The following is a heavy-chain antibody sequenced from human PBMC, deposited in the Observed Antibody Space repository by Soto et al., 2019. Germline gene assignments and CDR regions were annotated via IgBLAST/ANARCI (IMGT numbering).Heavy chain of an antibody. CDR2: IRSGGDT. V-gene: IGHV3-53*01. CDR1: RGSVRINY. Sequence: CAASRGSVRINYMSCVRQAQGKGLEWVSLIRSGGDTDYADSVRGRFTISRDNSKNTVFLQMNSLRAEDTAIYYCARPAPYYAMDVWGQGTTVTVSS. J-gene: IGHJ6*02. CDR3: ARPAPYYAMDV.